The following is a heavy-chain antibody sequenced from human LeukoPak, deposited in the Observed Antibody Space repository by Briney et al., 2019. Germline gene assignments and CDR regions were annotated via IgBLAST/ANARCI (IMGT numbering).Heavy chain of an antibody. V-gene: IGHV3-48*04. D-gene: IGHD3-22*01. Sequence: GGSLRLSCAASGFPFSRYSVNWVRQAPGKGLEWVSYISSSSNTIYYADSVKGRFTFSRDNAKNSLYLQMNSLRAEDTAVYYCARGRSGYYPGYWGQGTLVTVSS. CDR3: ARGRSGYYPGY. CDR1: GFPFSRYS. CDR2: ISSSSNTI. J-gene: IGHJ4*02.